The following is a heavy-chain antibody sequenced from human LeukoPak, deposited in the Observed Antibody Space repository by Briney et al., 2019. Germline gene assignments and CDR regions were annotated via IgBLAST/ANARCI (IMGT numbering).Heavy chain of an antibody. J-gene: IGHJ4*02. CDR2: IYSGGST. Sequence: PGRCLRLSCAASGFTFSRYWMHWVRRAPGKGLEWVSVIYSGGSTYYADSVKGRFTISRDNSKNTVYLQMNSLRAEDTAVYYCARESSGWLQLFDYWGQGTLVTVSS. CDR1: GFTFSRYW. V-gene: IGHV3-66*01. CDR3: ARESSGWLQLFDY. D-gene: IGHD5-24*01.